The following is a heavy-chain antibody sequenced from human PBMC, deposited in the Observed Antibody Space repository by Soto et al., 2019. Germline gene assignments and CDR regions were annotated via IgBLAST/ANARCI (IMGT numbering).Heavy chain of an antibody. CDR1: GGTFSSYA. D-gene: IGHD1-26*01. J-gene: IGHJ3*02. V-gene: IGHV1-69*05. Sequence: QVQLVQSGAEVKKPGSSVKVSCKASGGTFSSYAISWVRQAPGQGLEWMGGIIPIFGTANYAQKFQGRVTITTHQSTSTPYMELSSLRSEDTAVYYCARHAPYSGSYQGAFAIWGQGTMVTVSS. CDR2: IIPIFGTA. CDR3: ARHAPYSGSYQGAFAI.